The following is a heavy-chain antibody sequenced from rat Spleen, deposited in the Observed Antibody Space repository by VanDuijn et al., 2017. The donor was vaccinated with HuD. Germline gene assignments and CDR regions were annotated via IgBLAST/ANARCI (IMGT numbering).Heavy chain of an antibody. CDR2: ISTGGGNT. CDR1: GFTFSDYN. CDR3: TRGITIAAISPLDY. D-gene: IGHD1-2*01. J-gene: IGHJ2*01. Sequence: EVQLVESDGGLVQPGRSLKLSCAASGFTFSDYNMAWVRQAPTKGLEWVASISTGGGNTYYRDSVKGRFTISRDNAKNTQYLQMDSLRSEDTATYYCTRGITIAAISPLDYWGQGVMVTVSS. V-gene: IGHV5S13*01.